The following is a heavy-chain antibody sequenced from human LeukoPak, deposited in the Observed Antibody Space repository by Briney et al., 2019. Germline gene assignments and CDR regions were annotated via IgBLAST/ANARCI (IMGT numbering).Heavy chain of an antibody. CDR3: ARGGFIYDSSGPHFDY. D-gene: IGHD3-22*01. J-gene: IGHJ4*02. CDR2: IYSGGST. CDR1: GFTVGSNY. Sequence: GGSLRLSCAASGFTVGSNYMSWVRQAPGKGLEWVSVIYSGGSTYYADSVKGRFTISRDNSKNTLYLQMNSLRAEDTAVYYCARGGFIYDSSGPHFDYWGQGTLVTVSS. V-gene: IGHV3-53*01.